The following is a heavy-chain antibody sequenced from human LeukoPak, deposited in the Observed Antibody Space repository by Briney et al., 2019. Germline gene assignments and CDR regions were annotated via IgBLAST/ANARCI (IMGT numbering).Heavy chain of an antibody. CDR1: GFTFSSYA. V-gene: IGHV3-30*03. D-gene: IGHD6-13*01. J-gene: IGHJ4*02. Sequence: GGSLRLSCAASGFTFSSYAMSWVRQAPGKGLEWVAVISYDGSNKYYADSVKGRFTISRDNSKNTLYLQMNNLRAEDTAVYYCAIPGIAAAGDYWGQGTLVTVSS. CDR2: ISYDGSNK. CDR3: AIPGIAAAGDY.